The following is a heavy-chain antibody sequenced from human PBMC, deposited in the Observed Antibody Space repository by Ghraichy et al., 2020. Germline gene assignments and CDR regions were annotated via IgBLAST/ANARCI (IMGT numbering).Heavy chain of an antibody. J-gene: IGHJ4*02. CDR3: ARDFGRSTWEGYDY. V-gene: IGHV3-7*01. D-gene: IGHD6-13*01. CDR1: RFTFSNYW. CDR2: IKQDGSD. Sequence: LSLTCAASRFTFSNYWMSWVRQAPGKGLEWVAIIKQDGSDYYVDSVKGRFTISRDNARNSLYLQMNSLGAEDTAVYYCARDFGRSTWEGYDYWGQGTLVTVSS.